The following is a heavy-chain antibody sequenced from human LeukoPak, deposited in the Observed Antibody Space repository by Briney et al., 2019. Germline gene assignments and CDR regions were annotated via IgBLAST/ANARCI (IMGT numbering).Heavy chain of an antibody. CDR1: GFTFSTFW. J-gene: IGHJ4*02. D-gene: IGHD1-1*01. CDR2: IKEGGSEK. CDR3: ARGGTFVSDY. Sequence: PGGSLRLSCAASGFTFSTFWMSWLRQAPGKGLEWVANIKEGGSEKYYVDSMKGRFTVSRDNAKNSLYLQMDSLRAEDTAVYYCARGGTFVSDYWGQGTLVTVSS. V-gene: IGHV3-7*01.